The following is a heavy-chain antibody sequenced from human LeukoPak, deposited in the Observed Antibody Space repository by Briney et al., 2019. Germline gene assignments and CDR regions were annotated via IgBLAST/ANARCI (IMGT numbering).Heavy chain of an antibody. V-gene: IGHV4-39*07. CDR2: IYYSGST. CDR1: GGSISSSSYY. CDR3: ARVLMEMATAYFDY. D-gene: IGHD5-24*01. J-gene: IGHJ4*02. Sequence: SETLSLTCTVSGGSISSSSYYWGWIHQPPGKGLEWIGSIYYSGSTYYNPSLKSRVTISVDTSKNQFSLKLSSVTAADTAVYYCARVLMEMATAYFDYWGQGTLVTVSS.